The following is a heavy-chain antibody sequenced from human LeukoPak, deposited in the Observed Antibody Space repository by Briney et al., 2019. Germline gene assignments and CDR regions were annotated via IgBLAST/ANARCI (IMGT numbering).Heavy chain of an antibody. D-gene: IGHD1-1*01. CDR3: AKEFGQLQRRDEAFDF. V-gene: IGHV3-23*01. CDR2: ISGSGGST. Sequence: PGGSLRLSCAASGFTFSSYAMSWVRQAPGKGLEWVSAISGSGGSTYYADSVKGRFTISRDNSKNTLYLQMNSLRVEDTAVYYCAKEFGQLQRRDEAFDFWGQGTMVSVSS. CDR1: GFTFSSYA. J-gene: IGHJ3*01.